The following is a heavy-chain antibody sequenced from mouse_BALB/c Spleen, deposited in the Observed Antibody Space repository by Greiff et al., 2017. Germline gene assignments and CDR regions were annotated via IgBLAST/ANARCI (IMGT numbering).Heavy chain of an antibody. D-gene: IGHD2-10*02. CDR2: ISSGGST. J-gene: IGHJ4*01. V-gene: IGHV5-6-5*01. CDR3: AREGMRGYYAMDY. Sequence: DVKLVESGGGLVKPGGSLKLSCAASGFTFSSYAMSWVRQTPEKRLEWVASISSGGSTYYPDSVKGRFTISRDNARNILYLQMSSLRSEDTAMYYCAREGMRGYYAMDYWGQGTSVTVSS. CDR1: GFTFSSYA.